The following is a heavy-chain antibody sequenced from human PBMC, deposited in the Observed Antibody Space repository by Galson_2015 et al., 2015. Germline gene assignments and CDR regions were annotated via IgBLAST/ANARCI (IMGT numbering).Heavy chain of an antibody. J-gene: IGHJ3*02. CDR3: ARDVYGSGIYYNYNDAFDM. V-gene: IGHV3-21*01. CDR1: GFIFSDYS. D-gene: IGHD3-10*01. Sequence: SLRLSCAASGFIFSDYSMNWVRQAPGKGLEWVSSIDTASSYIYYADSLKGRFTISRDNAKNSLYLQMNSLRAEDTAVYFCARDVYGSGIYYNYNDAFDMWGKGTMVTASS. CDR2: IDTASSYI.